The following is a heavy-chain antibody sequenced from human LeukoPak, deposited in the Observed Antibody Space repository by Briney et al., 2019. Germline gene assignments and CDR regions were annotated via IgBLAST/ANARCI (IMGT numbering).Heavy chain of an antibody. J-gene: IGHJ6*02. Sequence: GESLNISCKCSGYTLTHYWIGWVRQMPGRGLEWMGIIFPGYSGAHNSPYFQGQVTISVDKSISTAYLQWSSLKASDSDMYYCGRHGLVGCIGGRCFKSFHYYGMDVWGQGTMVTVSS. CDR2: IFPGYSGA. CDR1: GYTLTHYW. V-gene: IGHV5-51*01. D-gene: IGHD2-15*01. CDR3: GRHGLVGCIGGRCFKSFHYYGMDV.